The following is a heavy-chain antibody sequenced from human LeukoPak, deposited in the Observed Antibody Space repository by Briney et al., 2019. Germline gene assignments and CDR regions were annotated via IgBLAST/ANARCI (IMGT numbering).Heavy chain of an antibody. V-gene: IGHV4-34*01. Sequence: TPSETLSLTCAVYGGSFSGYYWSWIRQPPGKGLEWIGEINHSGSTNYNPSLKSRVTMSGDTSKNQFSLKLSSVTAADTAVYYCARSNYVWGSYRPRQSDAFDIWGQGTMVTVSS. CDR1: GGSFSGYY. J-gene: IGHJ3*02. CDR3: ARSNYVWGSYRPRQSDAFDI. D-gene: IGHD3-16*02. CDR2: INHSGST.